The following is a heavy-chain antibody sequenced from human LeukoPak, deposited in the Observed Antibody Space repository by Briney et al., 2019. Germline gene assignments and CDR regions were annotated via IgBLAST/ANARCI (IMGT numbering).Heavy chain of an antibody. J-gene: IGHJ4*02. D-gene: IGHD3-22*01. CDR2: ISWNSGDI. V-gene: IGHV3-9*01. CDR3: AKDGNYYDSSGYYHGYFDY. CDR1: GFQFDDFV. Sequence: PGGSLRLSCAASGFQFDDFVMHWVRQSPGKGLEWVAGISWNSGDIGYVDYVKGRFTISRDNSKNSLYLQMNSLRTEDTALYYCAKDGNYYDSSGYYHGYFDYWGQGTLVTVSS.